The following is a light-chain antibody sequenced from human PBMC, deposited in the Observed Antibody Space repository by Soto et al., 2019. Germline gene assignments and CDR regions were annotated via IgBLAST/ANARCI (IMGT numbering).Light chain of an antibody. J-gene: IGKJ4*01. Sequence: DIQMTQSPSTLSASVGDRVTITCRATQSISSWLAWYQEKPGKAPKLLIYQASNLESGVPSRFSGSGSGTEFTLTISSLQPDDFATYYCQQYNSYSPLTFGGGTKVDIK. CDR2: QAS. V-gene: IGKV1-5*03. CDR3: QQYNSYSPLT. CDR1: QSISSW.